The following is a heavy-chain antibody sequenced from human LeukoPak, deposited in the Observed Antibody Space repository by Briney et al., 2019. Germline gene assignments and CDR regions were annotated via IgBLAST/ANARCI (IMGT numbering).Heavy chain of an antibody. V-gene: IGHV3-72*01. CDR3: ARVSAITGATDALDF. CDR1: GFTFSDHF. CDR2: IRKKPNSYTT. D-gene: IGHD1-20*01. Sequence: PGGSLRLSCAASGFTFSDHFMDWVRQAPGKGLEWVGRIRKKPNSYTTECAASVKGRFTFSRDDSKNSLYLQMNSLETEDTAVYYCARVSAITGATDALDFWGQGTMVTVSS. J-gene: IGHJ3*01.